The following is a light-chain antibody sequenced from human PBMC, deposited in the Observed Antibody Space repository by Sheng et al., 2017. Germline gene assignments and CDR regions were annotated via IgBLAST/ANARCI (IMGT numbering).Light chain of an antibody. Sequence: DIQMTQSPSSLSAFVGDRVTITCRASQSISSYLNWYQQRPGKAPKLLIYAASRLESGVPSRFSGSGSGTDFTLTISRLEPEDFAVYYCQQYGISPRMFGQGTKVEIK. J-gene: IGKJ1*01. V-gene: IGKV1-39*01. CDR3: QQYGISPRM. CDR1: QSISSY. CDR2: AAS.